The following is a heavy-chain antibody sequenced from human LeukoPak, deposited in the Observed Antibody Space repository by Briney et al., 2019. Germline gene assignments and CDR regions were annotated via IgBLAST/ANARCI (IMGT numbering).Heavy chain of an antibody. D-gene: IGHD4-23*01. CDR2: ISWNSGSI. CDR1: GFTFDDYA. CDR3: AKDTGSIGATVVTLDY. V-gene: IGHV3-9*01. J-gene: IGHJ4*02. Sequence: GGSWRLSCAASGFTFDDYAMHWVRQAPGKGLEWVSGISWNSGSIGYADSVKGRFTISRDNAKNSLYLQMNSLRAEDTALYYCAKDTGSIGATVVTLDYWGQGTLVTVSS.